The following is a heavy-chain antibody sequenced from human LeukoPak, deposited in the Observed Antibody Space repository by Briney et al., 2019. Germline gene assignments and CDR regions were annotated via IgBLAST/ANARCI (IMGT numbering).Heavy chain of an antibody. CDR1: GYTFTSYD. CDR3: ARVALAVAGHGGIDY. D-gene: IGHD6-19*01. V-gene: IGHV1-69*13. CDR2: IIPIFGTA. Sequence: SVKVSCKASGYTFTSYDINWVRQATGQGLEWMGGIIPIFGTANYAQKFQGRVTITADESTSTAYMELSSLRSEDTAVYYCARVALAVAGHGGIDYWGQGTLVTVSS. J-gene: IGHJ4*02.